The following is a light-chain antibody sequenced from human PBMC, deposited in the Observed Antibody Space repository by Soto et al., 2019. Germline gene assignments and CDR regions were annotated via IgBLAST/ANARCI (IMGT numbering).Light chain of an antibody. J-gene: IGLJ2*01. CDR2: DVS. Sequence: QSALTQPASVSGSPGQSITISCTGTSSDVGGYNYVSWYQQHPGKGPKLMIYDVSNRPSGVSNRFSGSKSGNTASLTISGLQAEDAADYYCSSYTSSSTLVVFGGGTQLTVL. CDR3: SSYTSSSTLVV. V-gene: IGLV2-14*01. CDR1: SSDVGGYNY.